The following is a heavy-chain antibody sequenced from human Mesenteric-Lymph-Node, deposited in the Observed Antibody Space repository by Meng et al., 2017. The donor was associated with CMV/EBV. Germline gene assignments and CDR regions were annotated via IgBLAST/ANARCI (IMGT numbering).Heavy chain of an antibody. CDR2: IYTTGST. D-gene: IGHD2-15*01. J-gene: IGHJ4*02. Sequence: QVQLQESGPGLVKPSHTLSLTCPVYGDTISSGNNYWSWTRQPAGKGLEWIVRIYTTGSTSYNPSLNSRVTISVDTSKNQFSLTFRSVTAADTAMYYCARASCSGGTCYDPVFYFDYWGRGTLVTVSS. CDR1: GDTISSGNNY. CDR3: ARASCSGGTCYDPVFYFDY. V-gene: IGHV4-61*02.